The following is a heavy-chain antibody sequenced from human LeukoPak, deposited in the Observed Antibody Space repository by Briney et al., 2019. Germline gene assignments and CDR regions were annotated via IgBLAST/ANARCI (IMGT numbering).Heavy chain of an antibody. CDR2: IYWDDDK. CDR3: ARGRFGELYLDY. J-gene: IGHJ4*02. V-gene: IGHV2-5*02. Sequence: SGPTLVKPTQTLTLTCTFSGFSLSTRGVGVGWIRQPPGKALEWLELIYWDDDKRYSPSLKSRLTITKDTSKNQVVLTMTNMDPVDTATYYCARGRFGELYLDYWGQGTLVSVSS. D-gene: IGHD3-10*01. CDR1: GFSLSTRGVG.